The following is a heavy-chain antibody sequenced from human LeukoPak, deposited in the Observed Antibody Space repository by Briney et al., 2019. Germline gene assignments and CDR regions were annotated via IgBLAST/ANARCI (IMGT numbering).Heavy chain of an antibody. V-gene: IGHV3-48*01. Sequence: GGSLRLSCAASGFTFSSYNMNWVRQAPGKGLEWVSYISSGSSAIYYADSVKGRFTISRDNAKNSLYLQMNSLRAEDTAVYYCARDYGMATIRMDFWGQGTLVTVSS. CDR3: ARDYGMATIRMDF. J-gene: IGHJ4*02. D-gene: IGHD5-24*01. CDR1: GFTFSSYN. CDR2: ISSGSSAI.